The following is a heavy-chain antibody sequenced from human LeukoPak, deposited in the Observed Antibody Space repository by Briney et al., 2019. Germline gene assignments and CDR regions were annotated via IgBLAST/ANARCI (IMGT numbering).Heavy chain of an antibody. Sequence: PSETLSLTCTVSGGSISSHYWSWIRQPPGKGLEWIGYIYYSGSTNYNPSLKSRVTISVDTSKNQFSLKLSSVTAADTAVYYCARDSDHPYFHYGIAFDIWGQGTMVTVSS. V-gene: IGHV4-59*11. CDR3: ARDSDHPYFHYGIAFDI. D-gene: IGHD4-17*01. CDR2: IYYSGST. CDR1: GGSISSHY. J-gene: IGHJ3*02.